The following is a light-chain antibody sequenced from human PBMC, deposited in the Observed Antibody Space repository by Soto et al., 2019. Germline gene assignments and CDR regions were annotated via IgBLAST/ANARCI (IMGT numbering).Light chain of an antibody. CDR3: QQYNNWPPRIT. Sequence: MMMTQSPATLSVSPVARVTLSCRTSHSVNSHVAWYQQKPGQAPRLLLYGASTRATGIPARFSGSGSGTEFTLTISSLQSEDFAVYYCQQYNNWPPRITVGPGTRLEIK. CDR2: GAS. CDR1: HSVNSH. V-gene: IGKV3-15*01. J-gene: IGKJ5*01.